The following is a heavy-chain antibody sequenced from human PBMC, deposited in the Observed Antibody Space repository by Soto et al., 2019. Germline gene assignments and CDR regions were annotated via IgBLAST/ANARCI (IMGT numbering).Heavy chain of an antibody. CDR1: GYTFTSYD. CDR2: MNPNSGNT. CDR3: ARGHIVVVPAAMTNYFDY. V-gene: IGHV1-8*01. D-gene: IGHD2-2*01. J-gene: IGHJ4*02. Sequence: QVQLVQSGAEVKKPGASVKVSCKASGYTFTSYDINWVRQATGQGLEWMGWMNPNSGNTGYAQKFQGRVTMTRNTSISTAYMELSSLRSEDTAVYYCARGHIVVVPAAMTNYFDYWGQGTPVTVSS.